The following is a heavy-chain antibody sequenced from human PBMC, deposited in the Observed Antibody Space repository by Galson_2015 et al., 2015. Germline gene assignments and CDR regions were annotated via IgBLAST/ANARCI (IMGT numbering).Heavy chain of an antibody. Sequence: SLRLSCSGSGFSFSNHAMAWVGPAPGKGLGEVSGVRRNGGGPTKADAVTGRFTISRDNSKNTLYLQMRSLRAEVTAVYFCVKSGGSVFKTQEPFDKWGQGTLVTVSS. CDR3: VKSGGSVFKTQEPFDK. J-gene: IGHJ4*02. D-gene: IGHD1-14*01. CDR2: VRRNGGGP. CDR1: GFSFSNHA. V-gene: IGHV3-64D*09.